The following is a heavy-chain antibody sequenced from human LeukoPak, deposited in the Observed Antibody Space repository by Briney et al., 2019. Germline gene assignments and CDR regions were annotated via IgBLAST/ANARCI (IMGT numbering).Heavy chain of an antibody. CDR2: ISSSSNDI. D-gene: IGHD3-10*01. V-gene: IGHV3-21*01. CDR3: ARGGQRFGALLFDY. J-gene: IGHJ4*02. CDR1: GFDFSDYS. Sequence: PGGSLRLSCAASGFDFSDYSMNWVRQTTGKGLEWVSSISSSSNDIYYTDSLKGRFTISRDNAKSSVYLQMNSLGADDTAVYYCARGGQRFGALLFDYWGQGSLVTVSS.